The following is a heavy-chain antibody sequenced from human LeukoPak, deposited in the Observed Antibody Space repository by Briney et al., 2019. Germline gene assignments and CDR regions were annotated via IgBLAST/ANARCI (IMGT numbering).Heavy chain of an antibody. Sequence: ASVKVSCKASGYTFTSYYMHLVRQAPGQGLEWMGLINPSGGSTSYAQKFQSRVTLTRDTSTSTVYMELSSLRSEDTAVYYCAREGVGGWSSTSCYYFDYWGQGTLVTVSS. CDR2: INPSGGST. D-gene: IGHD2-2*01. V-gene: IGHV1-46*01. CDR1: GYTFTSYY. CDR3: AREGVGGWSSTSCYYFDY. J-gene: IGHJ4*02.